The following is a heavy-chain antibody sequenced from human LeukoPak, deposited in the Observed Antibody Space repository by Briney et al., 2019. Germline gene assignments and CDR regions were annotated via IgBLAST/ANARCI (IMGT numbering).Heavy chain of an antibody. CDR2: LSGDGGTT. D-gene: IGHD3-10*01. CDR3: ARVAHGSGTLYLDY. J-gene: IGHJ4*02. Sequence: PGGSLRLSCAASGFSLSGYAMSWVRQGPGKGPEWVSALSGDGGTTYYADSVGGRFTISRDSGENTLYLQMNSLRVEDTAVYYSARVAHGSGTLYLDYWGRGTLVTVSS. V-gene: IGHV3-23*01. CDR1: GFSLSGYA.